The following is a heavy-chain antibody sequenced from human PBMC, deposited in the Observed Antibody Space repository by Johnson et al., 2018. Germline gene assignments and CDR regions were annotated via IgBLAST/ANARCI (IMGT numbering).Heavy chain of an antibody. Sequence: VQLVESGGGLVKPGGSLRLSCAASGFTFSSYSMNWVRQAPGKGLEWVSAISGSGGSTYYADSVKGRFTISRDNSKNTLYLQMNSLGAEDTAVYYCAISLGDCSSTSCPGVPFRHWGQGTLGTVSS. D-gene: IGHD2-2*01. J-gene: IGHJ1*01. CDR3: AISLGDCSSTSCPGVPFRH. V-gene: IGHV3-23*04. CDR1: GFTFSSYS. CDR2: ISGSGGST.